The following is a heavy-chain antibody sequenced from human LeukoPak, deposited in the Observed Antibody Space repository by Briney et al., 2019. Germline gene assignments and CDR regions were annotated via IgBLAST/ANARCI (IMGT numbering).Heavy chain of an antibody. CDR1: GGSISSSSYY. J-gene: IGHJ5*02. Sequence: SETLSLTCTVSGGSISSSSYYWGWIRQPPGKGLEWIGSIYYSGSTYYNPSLKSRVTISVDTSKNQFSLKLSSVTAADTAVYYCARSRRDGYNYSWFDLWGQGTLVTVSS. CDR2: IYYSGST. CDR3: ARSRRDGYNYSWFDL. V-gene: IGHV4-39*07. D-gene: IGHD5-24*01.